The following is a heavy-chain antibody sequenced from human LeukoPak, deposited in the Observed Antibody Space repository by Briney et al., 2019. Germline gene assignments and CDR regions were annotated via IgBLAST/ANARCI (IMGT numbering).Heavy chain of an antibody. CDR2: ILYDEVNK. CDR1: GFTFSSYA. D-gene: IGHD1-14*01. J-gene: IGHJ4*02. CDR3: ARDRFNLDY. V-gene: IGHV3-30*01. Sequence: GGSLRLSCAASGFTFSSYAMHWVRQAPGKGLEWVAVILYDEVNKYYADSVKGRFTISRDNSKNTLYLQMNTLRAEDTAVYYCARDRFNLDYWGQGSLVTVSS.